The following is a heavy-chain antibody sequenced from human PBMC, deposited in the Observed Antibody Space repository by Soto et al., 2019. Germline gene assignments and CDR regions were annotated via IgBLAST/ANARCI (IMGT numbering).Heavy chain of an antibody. V-gene: IGHV3-23*01. Sequence: LRLSCAASGFTFSNYAMSWVRQAPGKGLEWVSAISGSGGSTYYADSVKGRFTISRDNSKNTLYLQMNSLRAEDTAVYYCAKDREAVAGTLGLPAYFDYWGQGTLVTVSS. CDR1: GFTFSNYA. CDR2: ISGSGGST. CDR3: AKDREAVAGTLGLPAYFDY. J-gene: IGHJ4*02. D-gene: IGHD6-19*01.